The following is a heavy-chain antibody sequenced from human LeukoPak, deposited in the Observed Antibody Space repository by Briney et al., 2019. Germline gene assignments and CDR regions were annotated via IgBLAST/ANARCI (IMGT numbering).Heavy chain of an antibody. CDR2: IYTDGST. CDR1: GGSISNSF. D-gene: IGHD2-21*01. Sequence: SETLSLTCTVSGGSISNSFWSWIRQPAGKGLEWIGRIYTDGSTNSNPSLRSRATMSLDTSKNQFFLKLTSVTAAGTAVYYCARAPSGCGGTCAFDYWGQGTLVTVSS. J-gene: IGHJ4*02. CDR3: ARAPSGCGGTCAFDY. V-gene: IGHV4-4*07.